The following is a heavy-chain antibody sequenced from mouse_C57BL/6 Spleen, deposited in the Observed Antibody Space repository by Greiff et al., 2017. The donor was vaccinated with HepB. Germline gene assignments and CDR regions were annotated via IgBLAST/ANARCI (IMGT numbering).Heavy chain of an antibody. CDR3: ARLGDYFDY. V-gene: IGHV1-82*01. CDR1: GYAFSSSW. Sequence: QVQLKQSGPELVKPGASVKISCKASGYAFSSSWMNWVKQRPGKGLEWIGRIYPGDGDTNYNGKFKGKATLTADKSSSTAYMQLSSLPSEDSAVYFCARLGDYFDYWGQGTTLTVSS. CDR2: IYPGDGDT. J-gene: IGHJ2*01.